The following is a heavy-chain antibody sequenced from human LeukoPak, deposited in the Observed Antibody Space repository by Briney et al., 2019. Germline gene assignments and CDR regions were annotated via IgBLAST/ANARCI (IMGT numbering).Heavy chain of an antibody. V-gene: IGHV3-74*01. CDR1: GFTFSSYW. Sequence: GGSLRLSCAASGFTFSSYWMLWVRQAPGKGLVWVSRINSDGSSTSYADSVKGRFTISRDNAKNTLYLQMNSLRAEDTAVYYCARVSPPLEPPEDAFDIWGQGTMVTVSS. CDR3: ARVSPPLEPPEDAFDI. J-gene: IGHJ3*02. CDR2: INSDGSST. D-gene: IGHD1-1*01.